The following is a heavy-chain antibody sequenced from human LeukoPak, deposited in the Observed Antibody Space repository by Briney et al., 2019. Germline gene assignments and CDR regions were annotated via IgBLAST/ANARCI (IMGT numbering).Heavy chain of an antibody. CDR3: ARANIVSGGTHLDY. J-gene: IGHJ4*02. V-gene: IGHV3-30-3*01. CDR2: ISYDGSNK. Sequence: GRSLRLSCAASGFTFSSYAMHWVRQAPGKGLEWVAVISYDGSNKYYADSVKGRFTISRDNSKNTLYLQMNSLRAEDTAVYYCARANIVSGGTHLDYWGQGTLVTVSS. CDR1: GFTFSSYA. D-gene: IGHD3-16*01.